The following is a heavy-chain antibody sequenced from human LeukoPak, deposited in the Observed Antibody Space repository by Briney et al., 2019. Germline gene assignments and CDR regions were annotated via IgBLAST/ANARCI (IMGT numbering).Heavy chain of an antibody. CDR1: GFTVSNNY. V-gene: IGHV3-23*01. CDR2: IGGSASGT. Sequence: PGGSLKLSCAASGFTVSNNYMTWVRQAPGKGLEWVSTIGGSASGTFYADSVKGRFSISRDNSKNTLYLQMNSLRAEDTAVYYCAKGGDGSYYSRADCWGQGTLVTVSS. J-gene: IGHJ4*02. D-gene: IGHD2-15*01. CDR3: AKGGDGSYYSRADC.